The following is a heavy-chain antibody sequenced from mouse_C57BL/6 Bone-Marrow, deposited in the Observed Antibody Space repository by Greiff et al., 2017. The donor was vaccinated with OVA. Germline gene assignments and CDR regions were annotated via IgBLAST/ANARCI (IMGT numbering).Heavy chain of an antibody. Sequence: VQLQQSGAELVKPGASVKLSCKASGYTFTSYWMHWVKQRPGQGLEWIGMIHPNSGSTNYNEKFKSKATLTVDKSSSTAYMQLSSLTSEDSAVYYCARLEISGPWFAYWGQGTLVTVSA. CDR1: GYTFTSYW. CDR3: ARLEISGPWFAY. J-gene: IGHJ3*01. V-gene: IGHV1-64*01. CDR2: IHPNSGST.